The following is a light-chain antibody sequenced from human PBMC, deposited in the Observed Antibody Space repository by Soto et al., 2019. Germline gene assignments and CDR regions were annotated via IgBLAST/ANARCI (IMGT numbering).Light chain of an antibody. CDR3: TSYTSSSTDV. J-gene: IGLJ1*01. CDR1: SSDGGGYNY. CDR2: DVS. V-gene: IGLV2-14*01. Sequence: QSALTQPASVSGSPGQSIAISCTGTSSDGGGYNYVSWYQQHPGKAPKLMIYDVSNRPSGVSDRFSGSKSGNTASLTISGLQAEYEADYYCTSYTSSSTDVFGTGTKVTVL.